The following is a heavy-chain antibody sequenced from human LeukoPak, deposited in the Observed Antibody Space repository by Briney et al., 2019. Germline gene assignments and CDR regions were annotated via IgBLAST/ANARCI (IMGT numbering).Heavy chain of an antibody. CDR3: AGRGYSYGNDC. CDR2: IYYSGST. J-gene: IGHJ4*02. CDR1: GGSISSYY. Sequence: PSETLSLTCTVSGGSISSYYWSWIRQPPGKGLEWIGYIYYSGSTNYNPSLKSRVTISVDTSKNQFSLKLSSVTAADTAVYYCAGRGYSYGNDCWGQGTLVTVSS. V-gene: IGHV4-59*01. D-gene: IGHD5-18*01.